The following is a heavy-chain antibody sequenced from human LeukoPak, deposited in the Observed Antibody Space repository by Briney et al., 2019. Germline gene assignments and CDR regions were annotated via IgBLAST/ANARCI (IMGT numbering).Heavy chain of an antibody. V-gene: IGHV4-4*02. CDR2: IFYSGSH. D-gene: IGHD6-13*01. Sequence: PSGTLSLTCAVSGGSVSSSHWWSWVRQAPGQGLMWIGEIFYSGSHNYNPSLKTRVTISIEEPKNQFSLKLSSVTAADTAVYFCARSGWGSSWYYFDSWGQGTLVTVSS. CDR3: ARSGWGSSWYYFDS. CDR1: GGSVSSSHW. J-gene: IGHJ4*02.